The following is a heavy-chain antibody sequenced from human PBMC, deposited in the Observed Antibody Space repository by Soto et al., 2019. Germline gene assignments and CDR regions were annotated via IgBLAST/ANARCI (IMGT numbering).Heavy chain of an antibody. V-gene: IGHV3-23*01. CDR3: ARSRKPSYYSGPYFDF. D-gene: IGHD3-10*01. CDR1: GFTFSSYA. J-gene: IGHJ4*02. Sequence: PGGSLRLSCAASGFTFSSYAMSWVRQAPGKGLEWVSAISGSGGSTYYADSGQGRFTISRDNTKNSLYLQMNSLRDEDTAVYYCARSRKPSYYSGPYFDFWRQGALVTVSS. CDR2: ISGSGGST.